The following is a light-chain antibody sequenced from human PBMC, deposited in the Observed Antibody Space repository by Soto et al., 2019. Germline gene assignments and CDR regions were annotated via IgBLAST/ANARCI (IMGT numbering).Light chain of an antibody. CDR3: CSYTGSYTDV. CDR1: SSDVGGYNY. J-gene: IGLJ1*01. V-gene: IGLV2-11*01. Sequence: QSALTQPRSVSGSPGQSVTISCPGTSSDVGGYNYVSWYQQYPGKAPKLMIYGVSKRPSGVPDRFSGSKSGNTASLTISGLQTEDEADYYCCSYTGSYTDVFGTGTKVTVL. CDR2: GVS.